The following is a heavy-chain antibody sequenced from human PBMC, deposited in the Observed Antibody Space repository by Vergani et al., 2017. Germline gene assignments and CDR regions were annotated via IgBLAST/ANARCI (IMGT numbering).Heavy chain of an antibody. V-gene: IGHV4-34*01. D-gene: IGHD6-19*01. Sequence: QVQLQQWGAGLLKPSETLSLTCAVYGGSFSGYYWSWIRQPQGKGLEWIGEINHSGRHNYNPSLKSRVTISVDTSKNQFSLKLSSVTAADTAVYYCARDGIAVAGTSYWGQGTLVTVSS. CDR1: GGSFSGYY. CDR2: INHSGRH. J-gene: IGHJ4*02. CDR3: ARDGIAVAGTSY.